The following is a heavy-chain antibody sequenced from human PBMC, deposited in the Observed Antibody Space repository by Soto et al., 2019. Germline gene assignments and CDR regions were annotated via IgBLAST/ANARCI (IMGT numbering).Heavy chain of an antibody. V-gene: IGHV3-23*01. J-gene: IGHJ4*02. Sequence: EVQLLESGGGLVQPGGSLRLSCVASGFTFSSYAMSLVRKAPGKGMEWVSAISANGGTTYYVDSVKGRFTISRDNSKNTLYLQMNSLRAEDTAIYYGANGGTGEGYFDNWGQGALVTVSS. CDR2: ISANGGTT. D-gene: IGHD7-27*01. CDR1: GFTFSSYA. CDR3: ANGGTGEGYFDN.